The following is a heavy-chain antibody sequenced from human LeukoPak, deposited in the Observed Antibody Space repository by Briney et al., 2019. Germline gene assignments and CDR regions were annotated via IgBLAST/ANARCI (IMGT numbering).Heavy chain of an antibody. Sequence: SETLSLTCTVSGGSISSYYWSWIRQPPGKGLEWIGRIYTSGSTNYNPSLKSRVTISVDTSKNQFFLKLSSVTAADTAVYYCARSNRLSYGMDVWGQGTTVTVSS. CDR1: GGSISSYY. D-gene: IGHD2/OR15-2a*01. CDR2: IYTSGST. CDR3: ARSNRLSYGMDV. V-gene: IGHV4-4*07. J-gene: IGHJ6*02.